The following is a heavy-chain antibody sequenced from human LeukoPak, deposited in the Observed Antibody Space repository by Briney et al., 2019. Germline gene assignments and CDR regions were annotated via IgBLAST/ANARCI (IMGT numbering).Heavy chain of an antibody. Sequence: ASVKVSCKACGYTFTGYYMHWVRQAPGQGLEWMGWINPNSGGTNYAQKFQGRVTMTRDTSISTAYMELSRLRSDDTAVYYCARHLFSLRFLEWLPHFDYWGQGTLVTVSS. CDR2: INPNSGGT. J-gene: IGHJ4*02. CDR3: ARHLFSLRFLEWLPHFDY. D-gene: IGHD3-3*01. V-gene: IGHV1-2*02. CDR1: GYTFTGYY.